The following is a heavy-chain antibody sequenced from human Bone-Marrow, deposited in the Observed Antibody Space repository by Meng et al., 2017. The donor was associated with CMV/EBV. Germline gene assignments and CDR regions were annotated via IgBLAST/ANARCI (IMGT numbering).Heavy chain of an antibody. D-gene: IGHD4-11*01. CDR3: ARDYWDSNYEDPYYYYGMDV. Sequence: GESLKISCAASGFTFSSYAMHWVRQAPGKGLEWVAVISYDGSNKYYADSVKGRFTISRDNSKNMLYLQMNSLRAEDTAVYYCARDYWDSNYEDPYYYYGMDVWGQGTTVTVSS. V-gene: IGHV3-30-3*01. J-gene: IGHJ6*02. CDR2: ISYDGSNK. CDR1: GFTFSSYA.